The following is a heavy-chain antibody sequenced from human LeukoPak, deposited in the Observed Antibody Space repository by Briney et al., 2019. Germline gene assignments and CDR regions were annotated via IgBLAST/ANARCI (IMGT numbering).Heavy chain of an antibody. J-gene: IGHJ4*02. V-gene: IGHV4-61*01. D-gene: IGHD6-19*01. CDR3: ARSPRGGAVAGILNFDY. CDR2: IYYSGST. CDR1: GVSVSSGSHY. Sequence: TSETLSLTCTVSGVSVSSGSHYWSWIRQPPGKGLEWIGYIYYSGSTNYNPSLKSRVTISVDTSKNQFSLKLSSVTAADTAVYYCARSPRGGAVAGILNFDYWGQGTLVTVSS.